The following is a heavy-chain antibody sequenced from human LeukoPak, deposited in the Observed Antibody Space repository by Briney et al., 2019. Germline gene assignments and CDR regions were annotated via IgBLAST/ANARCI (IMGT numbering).Heavy chain of an antibody. CDR2: ISGSGGST. Sequence: GGSLRLSCAASGFTFSSYAMSWVRQAPGKGLEWVSAISGSGGSTYYADSVKGRFTISRDNAKNPLYLQLNSLRAEDTAVYYCARDPYSGSYSDYYYYYMDVWGKGTTVTVSS. V-gene: IGHV3-23*01. CDR1: GFTFSSYA. CDR3: ARDPYSGSYSDYYYYYMDV. D-gene: IGHD1-26*01. J-gene: IGHJ6*03.